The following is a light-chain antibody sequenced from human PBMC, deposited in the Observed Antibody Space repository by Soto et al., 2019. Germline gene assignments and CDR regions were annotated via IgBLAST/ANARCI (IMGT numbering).Light chain of an antibody. CDR2: AAS. J-gene: IGKJ4*01. CDR1: QGISSY. V-gene: IGKV1-9*01. Sequence: IQLTQSPSFLSASVGDRVTITCRASQGISSYLAWYQQKPGKAPKLLIYAASSLQSGVPSRFSGSGSGTEFTLTISSLQPEDFATYYCQQLNSSPLTFGGGTKVEIK. CDR3: QQLNSSPLT.